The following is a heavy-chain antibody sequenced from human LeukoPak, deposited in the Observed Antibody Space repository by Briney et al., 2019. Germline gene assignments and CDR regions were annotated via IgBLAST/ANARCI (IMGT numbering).Heavy chain of an antibody. V-gene: IGHV4-59*11. D-gene: IGHD3-10*01. Sequence: PSETLSLTCSVFGGSISSHYWSWIRQPPGKGLDWVGYIHYTGITNYNPSLESRVTISVDTSKSQFSLNLSSVTAADTAVYYCVREDGAGSYYRSFDYWGQGILVTVSP. CDR3: VREDGAGSYYRSFDY. CDR1: GGSISSHY. CDR2: IHYTGIT. J-gene: IGHJ4*02.